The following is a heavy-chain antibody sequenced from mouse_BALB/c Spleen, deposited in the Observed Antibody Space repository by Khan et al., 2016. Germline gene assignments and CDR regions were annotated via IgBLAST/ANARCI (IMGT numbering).Heavy chain of an antibody. CDR1: GYNFTSYT. V-gene: IGHV1-4*01. CDR3: ARTPSS. J-gene: IGHJ2*01. Sequence: QVQLKQSGAELARPGASVKMSCKASGYNFTSYTMHWVKQRPGQGLEWIGYINPSSGYTKYNQKFKGKAKLTADKSCSAAYMHPSSLPSDFSALYYCARTPSSWAHATPLTVSS. CDR2: INPSSGYT.